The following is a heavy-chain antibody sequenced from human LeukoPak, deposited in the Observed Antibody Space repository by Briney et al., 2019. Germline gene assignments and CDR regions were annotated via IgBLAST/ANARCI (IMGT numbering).Heavy chain of an antibody. CDR2: IWQDGREK. V-gene: IGHV3-7*03. D-gene: IGHD2/OR15-2a*01. J-gene: IGHJ6*02. CDR1: GFTFSSYG. Sequence: GRSLRLSCAASGFTFSSYGMHWVRQAPGKGLEWVANIWQDGREKDLVDSVKGRFTISRDDATSSVYLQMSSVRVEDTAIYYCARGQFFYGWGMDVWGQGTTVTVS. CDR3: ARGQFFYGWGMDV.